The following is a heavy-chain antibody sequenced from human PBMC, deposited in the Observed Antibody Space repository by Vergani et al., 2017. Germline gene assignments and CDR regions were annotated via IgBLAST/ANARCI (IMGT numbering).Heavy chain of an antibody. CDR1: GFTFSSYR. CDR2: ISTSSTYI. Sequence: EVQLVESGGGLVKPGGSLRLSCAASGFTFSSYRMNWVRQAPGKGLEWVSSISTSSTYIYYADSVKGRFTISRDNVKNSLYLQMNSLRVEDTAVYYCARSGGSGWYRNDYWGQGTLVTVSS. CDR3: ARSGGSGWYRNDY. V-gene: IGHV3-21*02. J-gene: IGHJ4*02. D-gene: IGHD6-19*01.